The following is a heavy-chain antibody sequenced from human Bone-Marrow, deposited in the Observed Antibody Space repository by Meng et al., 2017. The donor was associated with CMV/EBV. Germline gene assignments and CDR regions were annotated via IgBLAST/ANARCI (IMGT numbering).Heavy chain of an antibody. CDR1: GFTFSGSA. J-gene: IGHJ6*02. D-gene: IGHD1-1*01. V-gene: IGHV3-73*01. CDR2: IRSKANSYAT. CDR3: AKDDHNWNEIYYGMDV. Sequence: GESLKISCAASGFTFSGSAMHWVRQASGKGLEWVGRIRSKANSYATAYAASVKGRFTISRDDSKNTAYLQMNSLRAEDTAVYYCAKDDHNWNEIYYGMDVWGQGTTVTVSS.